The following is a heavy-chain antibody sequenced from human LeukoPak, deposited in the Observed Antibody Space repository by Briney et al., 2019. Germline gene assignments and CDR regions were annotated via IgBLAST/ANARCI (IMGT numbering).Heavy chain of an antibody. J-gene: IGHJ4*02. CDR1: GFTFSSYA. CDR2: ISGSGGST. Sequence: GGSLRLSCAASGFTFSSYAMSWVRQAPGKGLEWVSAISGSGGSTYYADSVKGRFTISRDNSKNTLYLQMNSLRAEDTAVYYCAKISNYDSSGYYGAFDYWGQGTLVTVSS. CDR3: AKISNYDSSGYYGAFDY. D-gene: IGHD3-22*01. V-gene: IGHV3-23*01.